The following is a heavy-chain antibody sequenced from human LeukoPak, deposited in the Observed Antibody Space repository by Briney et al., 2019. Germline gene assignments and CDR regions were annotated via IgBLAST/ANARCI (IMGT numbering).Heavy chain of an antibody. J-gene: IGHJ4*02. CDR3: ARGRLESSDPRMVGDY. CDR2: INHSGST. CDR1: GGSFSGYY. V-gene: IGHV4-34*01. Sequence: SETLSLTCAVYGGSFSGYYWSWIRQPPGKGLEWIGEINHSGSTNYNPSLKSRVTISVDTSKNQFSLKLSSVTAADTAVYYCARGRLESSDPRMVGDYWGQGTLVTVPS. D-gene: IGHD3-10*01.